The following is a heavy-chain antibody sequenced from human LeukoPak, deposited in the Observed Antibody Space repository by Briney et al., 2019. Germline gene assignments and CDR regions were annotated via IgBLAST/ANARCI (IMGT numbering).Heavy chain of an antibody. Sequence: ASVKVSCKASVYSFTSYGISWVRQAPGQGLEWMGWISAYNGNTNYAQKLQGRVTMTTDTSTSTAYMELRSLRSDDTAVYYCAREFGGMNAFDIWGQGTMVTVSS. D-gene: IGHD3-16*01. CDR3: AREFGGMNAFDI. V-gene: IGHV1-18*01. CDR2: ISAYNGNT. CDR1: VYSFTSYG. J-gene: IGHJ3*02.